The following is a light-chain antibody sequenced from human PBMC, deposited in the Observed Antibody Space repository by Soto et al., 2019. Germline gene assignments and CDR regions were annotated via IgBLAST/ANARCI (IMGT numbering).Light chain of an antibody. CDR2: GAS. V-gene: IGKV3-15*01. CDR1: QSVSSN. Sequence: EIVMTQSPATLSVSPGERATLSCRASQSVSSNLAWYQQKPGQAPRLLIYGASTRATGIPARFSGSGSGTEFTLTICSLQSEDFAVYYCQQYNNWPSYTFGQGTKLEI. J-gene: IGKJ2*01. CDR3: QQYNNWPSYT.